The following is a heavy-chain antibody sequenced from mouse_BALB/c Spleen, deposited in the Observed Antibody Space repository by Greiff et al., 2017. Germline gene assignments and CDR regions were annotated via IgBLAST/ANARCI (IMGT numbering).Heavy chain of an antibody. J-gene: IGHJ4*01. D-gene: IGHD1-1*01. Sequence: EVMLVESGGGLVKPGGSLKLSCAASGFTFSSYAMSWVRQTPEKRLEWVASISSGGSTYYPDSVKGRFTISRDNARNILYLQMSSLRSEDTAMYYCARHGTTVVAPYAMDYWGQGTSVTVSS. V-gene: IGHV5-6-5*01. CDR2: ISSGGST. CDR1: GFTFSSYA. CDR3: ARHGTTVVAPYAMDY.